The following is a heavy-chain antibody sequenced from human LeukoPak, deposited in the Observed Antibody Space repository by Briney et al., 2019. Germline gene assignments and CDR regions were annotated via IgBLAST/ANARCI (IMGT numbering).Heavy chain of an antibody. V-gene: IGHV3-30*18. J-gene: IGHJ4*02. CDR1: GFTFSSYG. Sequence: GGSLRLSCAASGFTFSSYGMHWVRQAPGKGLEWVADISYDGRNKFYADSVKGRFTISRDNSKNTLYLQTNSLRAEDTAVYYCAKEGGTRGSTSYYFDYWGQGTLVTVSS. CDR2: ISYDGRNK. D-gene: IGHD2-2*01. CDR3: AKEGGTRGSTSYYFDY.